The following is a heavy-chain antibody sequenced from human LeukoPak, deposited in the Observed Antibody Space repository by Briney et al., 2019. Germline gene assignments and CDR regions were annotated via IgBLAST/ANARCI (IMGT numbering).Heavy chain of an antibody. CDR2: TYYRSTWYH. J-gene: IGHJ5*02. CDR3: ARRLTQYDCFDP. Sequence: SQTLPLTCAISGDSVPSHRVTRNWIRQSPSRGLEWLGRTYYRSTWYHDLAVTVSGRITVNADTSKNQFSLHLNSVTPEDTAVYYCARRLTQYDCFDPWGQGILVTVSA. V-gene: IGHV6-1*01. D-gene: IGHD2-2*01. CDR1: GDSVPSHRVT.